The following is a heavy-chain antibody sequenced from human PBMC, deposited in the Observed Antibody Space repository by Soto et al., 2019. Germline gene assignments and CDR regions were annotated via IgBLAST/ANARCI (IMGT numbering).Heavy chain of an antibody. CDR2: ISAYNGNT. Sequence: ASVKVSCKVSGYTLTELSMHWVRQAPGKGLEWMGWISAYNGNTNYAQKLQGRVTMTTDTSTSTAYMELRSLRSDDTAVYYCARGPIVLMVYANRGGMDVWGQGTTVTVSS. CDR3: ARGPIVLMVYANRGGMDV. CDR1: GYTLTELS. D-gene: IGHD2-8*01. V-gene: IGHV1-18*01. J-gene: IGHJ6*02.